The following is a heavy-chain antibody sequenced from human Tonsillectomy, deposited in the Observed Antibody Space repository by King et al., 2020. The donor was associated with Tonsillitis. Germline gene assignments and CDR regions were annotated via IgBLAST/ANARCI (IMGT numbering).Heavy chain of an antibody. Sequence: VQLQESGPGLVKSSETLSLSCTVSSGSISNYYWSWIRQPPGKGLEWIGDIHKSGSTNYNPSLKSRVTISVDTSKNQFSLKLTSVTAADTAVYYCAREGERRHTSGWHRLDHWGQGTLVIVSS. CDR3: AREGERRHTSGWHRLDH. V-gene: IGHV4-59*01. CDR1: SGSISNYY. J-gene: IGHJ4*02. D-gene: IGHD6-19*01. CDR2: IHKSGST.